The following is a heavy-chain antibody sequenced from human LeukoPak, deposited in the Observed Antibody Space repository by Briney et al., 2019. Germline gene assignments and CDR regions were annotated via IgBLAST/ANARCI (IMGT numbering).Heavy chain of an antibody. CDR1: GFTFSSYW. D-gene: IGHD3-22*01. V-gene: IGHV3-7*01. J-gene: IGHJ3*02. Sequence: PGGSLRLSCAASGFTFSSYWMSWVRQAPGKGLEWVANIKQDGSEKYYVDSVKGRFTISRDNAKNSLYLQMNSLRAEDTAVYYCARDDPYDSSGLRAFDIWGQGTMVTVSS. CDR3: ARDDPYDSSGLRAFDI. CDR2: IKQDGSEK.